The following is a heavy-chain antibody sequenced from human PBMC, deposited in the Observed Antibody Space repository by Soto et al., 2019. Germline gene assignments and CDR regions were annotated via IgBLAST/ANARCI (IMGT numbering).Heavy chain of an antibody. J-gene: IGHJ4*02. D-gene: IGHD3-22*01. V-gene: IGHV4-39*01. Sequence: KASETLSLTCTVSGGSISSSSYYWGWIRQPPGKGLEWIGSMYYSGSTYYNPSLKSRVTISVDTSKSQFSLKLSSVTAADTAVYYCATDSSGYYYFDYWGQGTLVTVSS. CDR2: MYYSGST. CDR3: ATDSSGYYYFDY. CDR1: GGSISSSSYY.